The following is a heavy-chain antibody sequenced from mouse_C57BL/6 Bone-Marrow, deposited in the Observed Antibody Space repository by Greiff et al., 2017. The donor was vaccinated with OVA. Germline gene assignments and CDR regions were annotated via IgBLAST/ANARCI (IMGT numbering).Heavy chain of an antibody. V-gene: IGHV1-81*01. CDR2: IYPRSGNT. CDR1: GYTFTSYG. J-gene: IGHJ1*03. D-gene: IGHD1-1*01. Sequence: VQLVESGAELARPGASVKLSCKASGYTFTSYGISWVKQRTGQGLEWIGEIYPRSGNTYYNEKFKGKATLTADKSSSTAYMELRSLTSEDSAVYFCARIYYYGSSPYWYFDVWGTGTTVTVSS. CDR3: ARIYYYGSSPYWYFDV.